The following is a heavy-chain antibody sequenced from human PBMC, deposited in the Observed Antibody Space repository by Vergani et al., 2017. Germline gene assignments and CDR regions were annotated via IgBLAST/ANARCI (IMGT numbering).Heavy chain of an antibody. CDR2: INPSGGST. CDR1: GYTFTSYY. Sequence: QVQLVQSGAEVKKPGASVKVSCKASGYTFTSYYMHWVRQAPGQGLEWMGIINPSGGSTSYAQKFQGRVTMTRDTSTSTVYMELSSLRSEDTAVYYCARADCSSTSGGGRGWFDPWGQGTLVTVSS. J-gene: IGHJ5*02. V-gene: IGHV1-46*03. CDR3: ARADCSSTSGGGRGWFDP. D-gene: IGHD2-2*01.